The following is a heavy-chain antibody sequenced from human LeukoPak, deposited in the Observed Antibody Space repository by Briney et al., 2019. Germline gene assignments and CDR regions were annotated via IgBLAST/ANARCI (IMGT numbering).Heavy chain of an antibody. CDR1: GGSISSYY. V-gene: IGHV4-59*01. CDR2: MYYSGST. D-gene: IGHD5-24*01. J-gene: IGHJ4*02. Sequence: FESLSLTCTVSGGSISSYYWSWIRQPPGKGLEWIGYMYYSGSTKYNPSLKSRVTISVDTSKNQFSLKLSSVTAADTAVYYCARESRDVETEGFDYWGQGTLVTVS. CDR3: ARESRDVETEGFDY.